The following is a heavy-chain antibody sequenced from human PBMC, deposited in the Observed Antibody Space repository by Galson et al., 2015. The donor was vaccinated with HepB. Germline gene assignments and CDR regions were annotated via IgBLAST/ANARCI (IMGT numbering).Heavy chain of an antibody. CDR2: ISYDGSNK. J-gene: IGHJ4*02. CDR1: GFTFSSYG. D-gene: IGHD5-18*01. CDR3: AKDGPDTAMVGLIDY. V-gene: IGHV3-30*18. Sequence: SLRLSCAASGFTFSSYGMHWVRQAPGKGLEWVAVISYDGSNKYYADSVKGRFTISRDNSKNALYLQMNSLRAEDTAVYYCAKDGPDTAMVGLIDYWGQGTLVTVSS.